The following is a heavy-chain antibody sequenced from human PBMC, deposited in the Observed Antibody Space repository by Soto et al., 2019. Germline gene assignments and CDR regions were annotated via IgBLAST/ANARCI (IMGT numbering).Heavy chain of an antibody. CDR2: IYHSGST. Sequence: PSETLSLTCAVSGGSISSSNWWSWVRQPPGKGLEWIGEIYHSGSTKYNPSLKSRVTISVDKSKNQFSLKLSSVTAAATAVYYCARDSRYFDWLGAFDIWGQGKMVTVSS. D-gene: IGHD3-9*01. CDR3: ARDSRYFDWLGAFDI. CDR1: GGSISSSNW. V-gene: IGHV4-4*02. J-gene: IGHJ3*02.